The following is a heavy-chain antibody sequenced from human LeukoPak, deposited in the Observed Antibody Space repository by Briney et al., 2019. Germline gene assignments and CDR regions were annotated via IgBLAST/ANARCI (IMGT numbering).Heavy chain of an antibody. CDR1: SESFSDYY. CDR3: SREGYSCPNWFDT. CDR2: INHSGST. Sequence: PSETLSLTCAVYSESFSDYYWTWIRQPPGKGLEWIGEINHSGSTNYNPSLESRLTISVDTSKKQFSLKLTSVTAADTAVYYCSREGYSCPNWFDTWGQGTLVTVSS. D-gene: IGHD4-11*01. V-gene: IGHV4-34*01. J-gene: IGHJ5*02.